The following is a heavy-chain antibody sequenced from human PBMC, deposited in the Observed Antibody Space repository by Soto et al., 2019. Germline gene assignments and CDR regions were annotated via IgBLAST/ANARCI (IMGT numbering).Heavy chain of an antibody. CDR1: GYTFTNYA. Sequence: ASVKVSCKASGYTFTNYAIHWVRQAPGQRLEWMAWIDAGKGNTKYSQKFQGRLTITRDTPANTAYMELNSLKFEDTAVYYCARESGALGPNWFDSWGQGTLVTSPQ. V-gene: IGHV1-3*01. CDR3: ARESGALGPNWFDS. CDR2: IDAGKGNT. D-gene: IGHD1-26*01. J-gene: IGHJ5*01.